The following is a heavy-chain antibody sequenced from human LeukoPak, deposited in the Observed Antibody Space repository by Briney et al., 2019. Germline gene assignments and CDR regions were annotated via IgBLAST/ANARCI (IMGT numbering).Heavy chain of an antibody. V-gene: IGHV1-46*01. D-gene: IGHD2-15*01. J-gene: IGHJ4*02. CDR3: ARDPCSGDTCYNFFDY. CDR2: INPSDGST. CDR1: GYTFTSYY. Sequence: GASVKVSCKASGYTFTSYYMHWVRQAPGQGLEWMGKINPSDGSTSYAQKFQGFAQKLQGRLTMTRDTSTSTVYMELSSLTSEDTAVYYCARDPCSGDTCYNFFDYWGQGTLVTVSS.